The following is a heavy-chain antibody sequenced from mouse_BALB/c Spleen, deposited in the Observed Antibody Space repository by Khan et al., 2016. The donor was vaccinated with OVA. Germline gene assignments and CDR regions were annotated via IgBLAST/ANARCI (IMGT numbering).Heavy chain of an antibody. CDR3: ARVGNYWYFDV. D-gene: IGHD2-1*01. CDR1: GYTFTNYG. Sequence: QIQLVQSGPELKKPGETVKISCKASGYTFTNYGMNWVKQPPGKGLKWMGWINTYTGEPTYADDFKGRFAFSLETSASTASLQINNLKDEDTATYFCARVGNYWYFDVWGAGTTVTVSS. CDR2: INTYTGEP. V-gene: IGHV9-3-1*01. J-gene: IGHJ1*01.